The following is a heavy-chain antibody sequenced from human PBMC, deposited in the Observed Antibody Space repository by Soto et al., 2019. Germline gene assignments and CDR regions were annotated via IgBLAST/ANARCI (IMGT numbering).Heavy chain of an antibody. Sequence: QITLKESGPTLVRPPQTLTLTCTFSGFSLTSGVGVGWIRQPPGKALEWLALIYWDDDKRDSPSLKNRLTNTKDTSKNQVVLTMTNVGPLDTATYFCAHIDPEIVTVGGHGGFDYWGQGTLVTVSS. V-gene: IGHV2-5*02. D-gene: IGHD5-12*01. CDR1: GFSLTSGVG. J-gene: IGHJ4*02. CDR3: AHIDPEIVTVGGHGGFDY. CDR2: IYWDDDK.